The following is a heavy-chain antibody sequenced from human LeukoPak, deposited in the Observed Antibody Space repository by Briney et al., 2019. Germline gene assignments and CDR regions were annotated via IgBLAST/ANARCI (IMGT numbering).Heavy chain of an antibody. D-gene: IGHD2-2*02. CDR2: INWNGGST. Sequence: PGGSLRLSCAASGFTFDDYGMSWVRQAPGEGLEWVSGINWNGGSTGYADSVKGRFTISRDNAKNSLYLQMNSLRAEDAALYYCARAVCSSTSCYTIGYYYYYMDVWGKGTTVTVSS. V-gene: IGHV3-20*04. CDR3: ARAVCSSTSCYTIGYYYYYMDV. CDR1: GFTFDDYG. J-gene: IGHJ6*03.